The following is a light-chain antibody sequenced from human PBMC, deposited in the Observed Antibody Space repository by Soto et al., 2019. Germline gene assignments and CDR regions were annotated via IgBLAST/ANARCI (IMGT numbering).Light chain of an antibody. V-gene: IGKV1-33*01. CDR3: QQYGNLPLT. CDR2: DAT. CDR1: QDITNY. Sequence: DIQMTQSPSSLSASVGDSVTITCQATQDITNYLNWYQQKPGKAPKLLNYDATNLATGVPSRFSGSGSGTDFSFTISSLQPEDLATYYCQQYGNLPLTFGGGTKVEIK. J-gene: IGKJ4*01.